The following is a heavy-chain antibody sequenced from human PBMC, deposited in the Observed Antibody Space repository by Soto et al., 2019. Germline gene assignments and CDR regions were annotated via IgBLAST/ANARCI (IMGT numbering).Heavy chain of an antibody. D-gene: IGHD3-10*01. V-gene: IGHV1-69*06. Sequence: GGSLRLSCAASGFTFSNAWMIWVRQAPGQGLEWMGGIIPIFGTANYAQKFQGRVTITADKSTSTAYMELSSLRSEDTAVYYCAREEGRGARYYYYGMDVWGQGTTVTVSS. CDR2: IIPIFGTA. J-gene: IGHJ6*02. CDR1: GFTFSNAW. CDR3: AREEGRGARYYYYGMDV.